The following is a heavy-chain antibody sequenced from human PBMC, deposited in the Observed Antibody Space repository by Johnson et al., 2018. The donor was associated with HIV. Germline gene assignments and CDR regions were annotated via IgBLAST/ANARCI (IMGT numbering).Heavy chain of an antibody. CDR2: IYSGGST. CDR3: ARAGLTYTLDAFDI. CDR1: GFTVSSNY. D-gene: IGHD3-16*01. Sequence: VQLVESGGGLVQPGGSLRLSCAASGFTVSSNYMSWVRPAPGKGLEWVSVIYSGGSTYYANSVKGRFTISRDNSKNTLYLQMGSLRAEDMAVYYCARAGLTYTLDAFDIWGQGTLVTVSS. V-gene: IGHV3-66*01. J-gene: IGHJ3*02.